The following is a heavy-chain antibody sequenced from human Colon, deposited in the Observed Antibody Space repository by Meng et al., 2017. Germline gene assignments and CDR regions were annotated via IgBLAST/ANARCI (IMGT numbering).Heavy chain of an antibody. J-gene: IGHJ4*02. CDR1: GFTLSSDW. V-gene: IGHV3-74*01. Sequence: EVKLVESGGDLVQPGGSLRLSCAVSGFTLSSDWIHWVRQVPGKGLVWVSTMNDDGSFTTYADSVKGRFTISRDNAKNTIYLQMDNLRVEDSAVYYCTIVDGYWGQGTLVTVSS. CDR3: TIVDGY. D-gene: IGHD3/OR15-3a*01. CDR2: MNDDGSFT.